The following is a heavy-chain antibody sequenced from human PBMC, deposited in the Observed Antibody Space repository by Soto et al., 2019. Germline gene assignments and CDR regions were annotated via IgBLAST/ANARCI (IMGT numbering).Heavy chain of an antibody. D-gene: IGHD1-20*01. V-gene: IGHV1-3*01. CDR1: GYTFTIYA. J-gene: IGHJ6*02. CDR2: INAGNGNT. CDR3: ASNWYDSESEYYYYYGMDV. Sequence: ASVKVSCKASGYTFTIYAMHLVRQAPGQRLEWMGWINAGNGNTKYSQKFQGRVTITRDTSASTAYMELSSLRSEDTAVYYCASNWYDSESEYYYYYGMDVWGQGTTVTVSS.